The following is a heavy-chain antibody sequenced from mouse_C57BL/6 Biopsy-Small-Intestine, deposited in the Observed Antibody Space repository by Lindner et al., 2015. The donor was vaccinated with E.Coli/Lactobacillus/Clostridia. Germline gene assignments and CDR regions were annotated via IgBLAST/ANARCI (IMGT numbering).Heavy chain of an antibody. CDR3: ARRTKYYFDY. CDR2: ILPGSGST. D-gene: IGHD1-3*01. V-gene: IGHV1-9*01. J-gene: IGHJ2*01. CDR1: GYTFTGYW. Sequence: VQLQESGAELMKPGASVKLSCKATGYTFTGYWIEWVKQRPGHGLEWIGEILPGSGSTNNNEKFKDKATFTAETSSNTAYMQLSSLTTEDSAIYYCARRTKYYFDYWGQGTTLTVSS.